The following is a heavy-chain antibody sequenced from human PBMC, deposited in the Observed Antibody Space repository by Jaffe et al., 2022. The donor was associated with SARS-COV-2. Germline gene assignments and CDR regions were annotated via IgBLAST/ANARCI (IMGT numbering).Heavy chain of an antibody. J-gene: IGHJ6*02. Sequence: QVQLQESGPGLVKPSQTLSLTCTVSGGSISSGSYYWSWIRQPAGKGLEWIGRIYTSGSTNYNPSLKSRVTISVDTSKNQFSLKLSSVTAADTAVYYCAGGGSSWYRGAHYGMDVWGQGTTVTVSS. V-gene: IGHV4-61*02. CDR1: GGSISSGSYY. CDR2: IYTSGST. D-gene: IGHD6-13*01. CDR3: AGGGSSWYRGAHYGMDV.